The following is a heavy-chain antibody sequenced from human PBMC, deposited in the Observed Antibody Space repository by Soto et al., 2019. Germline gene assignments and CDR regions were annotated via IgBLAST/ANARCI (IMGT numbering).Heavy chain of an antibody. CDR2: IYYSGYT. CDR1: GGSISSGGYY. D-gene: IGHD3-3*01. J-gene: IGHJ6*02. Sequence: SETLSLTCTVSGGSISSGGYYWNWIRQHPGKGLEWIGYIYYSGYTYYNPSLKSRVTIPVDKSKNQFSLKLSSVTAADTAVYYCARGLRFLEWLPDYYYGMDVWGQGTTVTVSS. CDR3: ARGLRFLEWLPDYYYGMDV. V-gene: IGHV4-31*03.